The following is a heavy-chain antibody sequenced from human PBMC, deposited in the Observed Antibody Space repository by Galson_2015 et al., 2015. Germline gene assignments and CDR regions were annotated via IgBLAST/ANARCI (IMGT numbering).Heavy chain of an antibody. Sequence: SLRLSCAASGFTFSSYWMSWVRQAPGKGLEWVANIKQDGSEKYYVDSVKGRFTISRDNAKNSLYLQMNSLRAEDTGVYYCAREVLNRGSGSLLRLSLYPTNWFDPWGQGTLVTVSS. D-gene: IGHD3-10*01. CDR3: AREVLNRGSGSLLRLSLYPTNWFDP. CDR1: GFTFSSYW. V-gene: IGHV3-7*01. CDR2: IKQDGSEK. J-gene: IGHJ5*02.